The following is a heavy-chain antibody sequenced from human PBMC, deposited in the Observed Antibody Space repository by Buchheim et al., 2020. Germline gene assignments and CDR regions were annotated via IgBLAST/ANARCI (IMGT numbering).Heavy chain of an antibody. CDR1: GYTFTSYY. CDR2: INPSGGST. D-gene: IGHD3-3*01. CDR3: ARSRLDFWSGLYLALDY. V-gene: IGHV1-46*01. Sequence: QVQLVQSGAEVKKPGASVKVSCKASGYTFTSYYMHWVRQAPGQGLEWMGIINPSGGSTSYAQKFQGRVTMPRDTSTSTVYMELSSLRSEDTAVYYCARSRLDFWSGLYLALDYWGQGTL. J-gene: IGHJ4*02.